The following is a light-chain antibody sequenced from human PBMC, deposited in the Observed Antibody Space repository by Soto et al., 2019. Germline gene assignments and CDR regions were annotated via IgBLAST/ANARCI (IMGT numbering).Light chain of an antibody. V-gene: IGLV2-8*01. CDR2: EVS. Sequence: QSALTQPPSASGSPGQSVTISCTGTGSDVGGYNYVSWYQQHPGKAPKLMIYEVSQRPSGVPDRFSGSKSGNTASLTVSGLLAEDEADYYCSSYAGSNNYVFGTGTKLTVL. CDR3: SSYAGSNNYV. J-gene: IGLJ1*01. CDR1: GSDVGGYNY.